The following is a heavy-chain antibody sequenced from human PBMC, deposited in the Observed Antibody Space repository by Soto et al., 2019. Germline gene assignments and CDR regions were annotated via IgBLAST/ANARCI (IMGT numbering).Heavy chain of an antibody. CDR3: TTASYYYDSSGYYSEGPLGY. CDR1: GFTFSNAW. D-gene: IGHD3-22*01. Sequence: GGSLRLSCAASGFTFSNAWMSWVRQAPGKGLEWVGRIKSKTDGGTTDYAAPVKGRFTISRDDSKNTLYLQMNSLKTEDTAVYYCTTASYYYDSSGYYSEGPLGYLGQGTLVTVSS. CDR2: IKSKTDGGTT. J-gene: IGHJ4*02. V-gene: IGHV3-15*01.